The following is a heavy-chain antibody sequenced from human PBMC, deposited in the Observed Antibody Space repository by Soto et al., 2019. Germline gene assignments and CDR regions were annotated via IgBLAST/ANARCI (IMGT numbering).Heavy chain of an antibody. Sequence: HPGGSLRLSCAASGFTFSNFGMHWVRQAPGKGLDWVATIWYDGRDEYYADSVKGRFTISRDNSKNTLYLQMNSVGAEDTAVYYCARDQRGWLQLYYFDYWGQGTLVTVSS. J-gene: IGHJ4*02. D-gene: IGHD5-12*01. CDR2: IWYDGRDE. V-gene: IGHV3-33*01. CDR1: GFTFSNFG. CDR3: ARDQRGWLQLYYFDY.